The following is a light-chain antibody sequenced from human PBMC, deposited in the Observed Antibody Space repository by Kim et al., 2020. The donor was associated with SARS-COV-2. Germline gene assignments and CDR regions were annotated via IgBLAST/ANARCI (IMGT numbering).Light chain of an antibody. CDR3: LHYGKTLPLT. Sequence: PGERATLSCSASQSVSSNYLAWYQQRPGQAPRLLIYYASSRATGIPDRFSVSGSGTAFIPTISRLEPEDFAVYYCLHYGKTLPLTFGVGTKV. CDR2: YAS. V-gene: IGKV3-20*01. CDR1: QSVSSNY. J-gene: IGKJ4*01.